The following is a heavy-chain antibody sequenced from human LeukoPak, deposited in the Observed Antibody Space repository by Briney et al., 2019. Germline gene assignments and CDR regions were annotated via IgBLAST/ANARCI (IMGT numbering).Heavy chain of an antibody. CDR2: IIPSGGIT. V-gene: IGHV3-23*01. J-gene: IGHJ1*01. CDR1: GFTFSIHG. CDR3: AKDDDWGRYKH. D-gene: IGHD3-16*01. Sequence: PGGSLRLSCAASGFTFSIHGMNCVCQAPGRGLEWVSGIIPSGGITYYTDSVRGRFTISRDNSKNTQSLQMNSLRAEDTAVYYCAKDDDWGRYKHWGQGTLVTVSS.